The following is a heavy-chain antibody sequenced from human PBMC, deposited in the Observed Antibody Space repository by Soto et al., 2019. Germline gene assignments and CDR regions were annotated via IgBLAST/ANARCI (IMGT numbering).Heavy chain of an antibody. V-gene: IGHV3-23*01. CDR3: AKDPYPRYSSSSYYFDY. CDR1: GFTFSSYA. D-gene: IGHD6-13*01. J-gene: IGHJ4*02. CDR2: ISGSGGST. Sequence: GGSLRLSCAASGFTFSSYAMSWVRQAPGKGLEWVSAISGSGGSTYYADSVKGRFTISRDNSKNTLYLQMNSLRAEDTAVYYCAKDPYPRYSSSSYYFDYWGQGTLVTVSS.